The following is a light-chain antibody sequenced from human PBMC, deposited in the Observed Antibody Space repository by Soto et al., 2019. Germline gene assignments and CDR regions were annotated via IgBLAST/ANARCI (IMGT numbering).Light chain of an antibody. CDR1: QRVSSY. Sequence: EIVLTQSPATLSLSPGERATLSCRASQRVSSYLAWFQQKPGQAPRLLIYDTSNRATGIPDRFSGSGSGTDFTLTISSLEPEDFAVYYCQQRSSWPPMYTFGQGTRLDIK. J-gene: IGKJ2*01. V-gene: IGKV3-11*01. CDR3: QQRSSWPPMYT. CDR2: DTS.